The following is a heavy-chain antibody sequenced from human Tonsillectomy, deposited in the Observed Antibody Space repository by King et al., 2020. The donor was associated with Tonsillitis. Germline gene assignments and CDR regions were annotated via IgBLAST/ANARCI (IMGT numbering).Heavy chain of an antibody. CDR3: GVDYPGGAYPFDY. D-gene: IGHD3-16*02. V-gene: IGHV3-15*02. J-gene: IGHJ4*01. Sequence: DVQLVESGGALVEPGGSLRLSCATSGFTFTTAWMTWVRQAPGKGLEWVGLIKSKRDGEKTEYAAPVKGRFTISRDDSKNILYLQMNSLETEETAFYYCGVDYPGGAYPFDYWGHGALVTVSS. CDR2: IKSKRDGEKT. CDR1: GFTFTTAW.